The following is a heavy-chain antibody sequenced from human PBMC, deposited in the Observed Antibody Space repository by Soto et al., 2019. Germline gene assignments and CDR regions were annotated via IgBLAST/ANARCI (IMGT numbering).Heavy chain of an antibody. Sequence: SETLSLTCTVSGGSISSYYWSWIRQPPGKGLEWIGYIYYSGSTYYNPSLKSRVTISVDTSKNQFSLKLSSVTAADTAVYYCASLYYDILTGYRWFDPWGQGTLVTVSS. D-gene: IGHD3-9*01. CDR2: IYYSGST. CDR3: ASLYYDILTGYRWFDP. CDR1: GGSISSYY. J-gene: IGHJ5*02. V-gene: IGHV4-59*08.